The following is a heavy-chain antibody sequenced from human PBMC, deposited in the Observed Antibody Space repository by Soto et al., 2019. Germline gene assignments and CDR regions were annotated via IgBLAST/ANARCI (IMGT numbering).Heavy chain of an antibody. J-gene: IGHJ4*02. CDR2: VFYGGT. CDR1: GRSMIRNY. Sequence: NPSETLSLTCSVSGRSMIRNYWSWIRQSPDKGLEWLGYVFYGGTDYNPSLGGRVSMSVETSKSQFSLKLTSVTVADTAVYYCASYRGALYFESWGPGILVTVSS. D-gene: IGHD3-16*01. CDR3: ASYRGALYFES. V-gene: IGHV4-59*01.